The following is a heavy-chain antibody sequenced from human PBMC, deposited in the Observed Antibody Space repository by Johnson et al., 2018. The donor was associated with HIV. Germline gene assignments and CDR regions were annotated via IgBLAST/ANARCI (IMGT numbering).Heavy chain of an antibody. J-gene: IGHJ3*02. D-gene: IGHD1-26*01. CDR1: GFIFDDYD. Sequence: VQLVESGGGVVRPGGSLRLSCAASGFIFDDYDMSWVRLAPGKGLEWVCGINWNGGNTYYVDSVTGRFTISRDNPKNSLYLQMNSLRAEDTAVYYCAKDRKVGATAGGSFDIWGQGTMVTVSS. CDR2: INWNGGNT. CDR3: AKDRKVGATAGGSFDI. V-gene: IGHV3-20*04.